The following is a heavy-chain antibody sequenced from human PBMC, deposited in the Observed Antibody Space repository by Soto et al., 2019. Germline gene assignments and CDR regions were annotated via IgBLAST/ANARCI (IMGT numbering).Heavy chain of an antibody. Sequence: PGGSLRLSCPASGFTFSSYWMSWVRQAPGKGLEWVANIKQDGSEKYHVDSVKGRFTISRDNAKNSLYLQMNSLRAEDTAVYYCASAHDYSNYPYCFDYWGQGTLVTVSS. CDR2: IKQDGSEK. CDR1: GFTFSSYW. CDR3: ASAHDYSNYPYCFDY. D-gene: IGHD4-4*01. V-gene: IGHV3-7*01. J-gene: IGHJ4*02.